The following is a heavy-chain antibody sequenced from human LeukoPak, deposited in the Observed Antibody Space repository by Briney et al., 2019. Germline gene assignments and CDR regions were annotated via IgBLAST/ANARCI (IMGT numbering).Heavy chain of an antibody. CDR3: AKAPGPYWAPYYFDY. J-gene: IGHJ4*02. CDR2: XGASXAXT. Sequence: GGSLRLSCAXXGXXXXXXXXXXXXXAXXXXLXXVXXXGASXAXTXYAYSVKGRFTXSRDNSKNTLYLQLNSLRAEDTXVYYCAKAPGPYWAPYYFDYWGRGTLVTVSS. CDR1: GXXXXXXX. V-gene: IGHV3-23*01. D-gene: IGHD2-21*01.